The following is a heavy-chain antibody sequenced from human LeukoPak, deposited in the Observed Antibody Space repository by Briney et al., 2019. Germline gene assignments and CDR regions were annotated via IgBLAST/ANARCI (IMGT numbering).Heavy chain of an antibody. CDR1: GFTFSSYS. D-gene: IGHD5-18*01. CDR3: ARLRYTYGKNFDY. Sequence: GGSLRLSCAASGFTFSSYSMNWVRQAPGKGLEWVANINQEGSEKDYVDSVKGRFTISRDNAKNSLYLQMNTLRAEDTAVYFCARLRYTYGKNFDYWGQGALVTVSS. J-gene: IGHJ4*02. V-gene: IGHV3-7*01. CDR2: INQEGSEK.